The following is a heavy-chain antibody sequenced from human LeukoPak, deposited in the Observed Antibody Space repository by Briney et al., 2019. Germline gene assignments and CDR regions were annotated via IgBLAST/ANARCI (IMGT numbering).Heavy chain of an antibody. V-gene: IGHV4-4*02. CDR2: IYHSGST. J-gene: IGHJ5*02. D-gene: IGHD3-10*01. Sequence: SETLSLTCAVSGGSISSSNWWSWVRQPPGKGLEWIGEIYHSGSTNYNPSLKRRVTISVDKPKNQFSLKLSSVTAADTAVYYCARGGFGELLVGPWGQGTLVTVSS. CDR1: GGSISSSNW. CDR3: ARGGFGELLVGP.